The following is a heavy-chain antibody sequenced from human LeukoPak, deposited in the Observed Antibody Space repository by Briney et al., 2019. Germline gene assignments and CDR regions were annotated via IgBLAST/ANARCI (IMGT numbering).Heavy chain of an antibody. CDR2: IYYSGST. CDR1: GGSISSYY. V-gene: IGHV4-59*12. D-gene: IGHD3-3*01. CDR3: ARGSQTGRVYYDFWSGYYRIDY. J-gene: IGHJ4*02. Sequence: SETLSLTCTVSGGSISSYYWSWTRQPPGKGLEWIGYIYYSGSTNYNPSLKSRVTISVDTSKNQFSLKLSSVTAADTAVYYCARGSQTGRVYYDFWSGYYRIDYWGQGTLVTVSS.